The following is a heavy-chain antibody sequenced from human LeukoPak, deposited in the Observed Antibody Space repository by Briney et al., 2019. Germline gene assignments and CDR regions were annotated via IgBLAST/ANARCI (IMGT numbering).Heavy chain of an antibody. Sequence: PGGSLRLSCAASGFTFSSYEMNWVRQAPGKGLEWVSSISSSSSYIYYADSVKGRFTISRDNAKNSLYLQMNSLRAEDTAVYYCARDESSSPEGGRDYYFDYWGQGTLVTVSS. CDR3: ARDESSSPEGGRDYYFDY. CDR1: GFTFSSYE. CDR2: ISSSSSYI. D-gene: IGHD6-6*01. V-gene: IGHV3-21*01. J-gene: IGHJ4*02.